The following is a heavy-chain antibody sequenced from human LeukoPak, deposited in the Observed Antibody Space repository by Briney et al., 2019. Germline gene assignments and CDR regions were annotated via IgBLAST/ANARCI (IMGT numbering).Heavy chain of an antibody. Sequence: ASVKVSCKASGYTFSSYDINWVRQATGQGLEWMGWMNPNSGNTGYAQKFQGRVTITRNTSISTAYMELSSLRSEDTAVYYCARGSLVSAELLHYWGQGTLVTVSS. D-gene: IGHD1-7*01. CDR1: GYTFSSYD. V-gene: IGHV1-8*01. CDR3: ARGSLVSAELLHY. J-gene: IGHJ4*02. CDR2: MNPNSGNT.